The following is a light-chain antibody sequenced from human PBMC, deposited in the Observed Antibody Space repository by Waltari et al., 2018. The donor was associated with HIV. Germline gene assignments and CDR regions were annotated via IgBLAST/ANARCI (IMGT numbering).Light chain of an antibody. CDR2: DVN. CDR1: ISDVGGYDF. V-gene: IGLV2-11*01. J-gene: IGLJ3*02. Sequence: QSALTQPRSVSGSPGQSVTISCTGSISDVGGYDFVSWHQQHPDNAPTLIIYDVNKRASGVTGRFSGYKSGNTASLTISGLQSEDEADYYCCFYAGTSWIFGGGTKLTVL. CDR3: CFYAGTSWI.